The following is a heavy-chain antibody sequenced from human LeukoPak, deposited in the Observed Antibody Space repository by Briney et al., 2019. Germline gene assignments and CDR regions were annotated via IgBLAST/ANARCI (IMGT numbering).Heavy chain of an antibody. CDR1: GGSISSSSYY. V-gene: IGHV4-39*01. D-gene: IGHD3-3*01. CDR2: IYYSGST. CDR3: ARRPVLRFLGSDAFDI. J-gene: IGHJ3*02. Sequence: SETLSLTCTVSGGSISSSSYYWGWIRQPPGKGLAWIGSIYYSGSTYYNPSLKSRVTISVDTSKNQFSLKLSSVTAADTAVYYCARRPVLRFLGSDAFDIWGQGTMVTVSS.